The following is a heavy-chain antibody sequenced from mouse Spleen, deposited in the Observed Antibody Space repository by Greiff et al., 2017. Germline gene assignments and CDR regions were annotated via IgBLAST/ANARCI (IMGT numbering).Heavy chain of an antibody. V-gene: IGHV5-12*01. CDR2: ISNGGGST. CDR1: GFTFSDYY. Sequence: EVQVVESGGGLVQPGGSLKLSCAASGFTFSDYYMYWVRQTPEKRLEWVAYISNGGGSTYYPDTVKGRFTISRDNAKNTLYLQMSRLKSEDTAMYYCARHGPYYFDYWGQGTTLTVSS. J-gene: IGHJ2*01. CDR3: ARHGPYYFDY.